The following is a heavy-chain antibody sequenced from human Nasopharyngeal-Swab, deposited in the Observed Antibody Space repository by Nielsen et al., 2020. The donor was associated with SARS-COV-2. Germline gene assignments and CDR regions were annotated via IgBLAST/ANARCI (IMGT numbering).Heavy chain of an antibody. D-gene: IGHD3-22*01. CDR2: ISYDGSNK. Sequence: GESLKISCAASGFTFSRYTMHWVRQAPGKGLEWVAVISYDGSNKYYADSVKDRFTISRDISKNTLYLQMNSLRAEDTAAFYCASTPLDSSGYYYAFHYWGRGTLVTVSS. CDR1: GFTFSRYT. CDR3: ASTPLDSSGYYYAFHY. J-gene: IGHJ4*02. V-gene: IGHV3-30-3*01.